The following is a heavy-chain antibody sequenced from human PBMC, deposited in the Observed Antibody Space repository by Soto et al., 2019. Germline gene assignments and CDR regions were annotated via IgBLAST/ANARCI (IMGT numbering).Heavy chain of an antibody. J-gene: IGHJ3*02. Sequence: PGESLKISCKGSGYSFTSYWIGWVRQMPGKGLEWMGIIYPGDSDTRYSPSFQGQVTISADKSISTAYLQWSSLKASDTAMYYCARPGWFGELPPAPDDDFDIRGQGKMLTVSS. V-gene: IGHV5-51*01. CDR3: ARPGWFGELPPAPDDDFDI. D-gene: IGHD3-10*01. CDR2: IYPGDSDT. CDR1: GYSFTSYW.